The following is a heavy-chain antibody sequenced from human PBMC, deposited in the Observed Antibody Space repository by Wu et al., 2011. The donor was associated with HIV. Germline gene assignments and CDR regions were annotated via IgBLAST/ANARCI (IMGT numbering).Heavy chain of an antibody. CDR2: KTDGGTT. CDR3: TTIIPYDFWSGFGGY. V-gene: IGHV3-15*01. Sequence: KTDGGTTDYAAPVKGRFTISRDDSKNTLYLQMNSLKTEDTAVYYCTTIIPYDFWSGFGGYWGQGTLVTVSS. D-gene: IGHD3-3*01. J-gene: IGHJ4*02.